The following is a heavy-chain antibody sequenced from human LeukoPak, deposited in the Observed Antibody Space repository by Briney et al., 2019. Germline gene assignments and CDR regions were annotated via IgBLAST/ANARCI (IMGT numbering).Heavy chain of an antibody. CDR2: IYYSGST. D-gene: IGHD4-17*01. Sequence: AETLSLTCTVSGGSIGSSDYYWGWLRQPPGKGLEWIGSIYYSGSTYYNPSLKSRVTISVDTSKNQFSLKLTSVTAADTAVYFCARVRFGDYVVSYFDLWGRGTLVTVSS. V-gene: IGHV4-39*07. CDR1: GGSIGSSDYY. CDR3: ARVRFGDYVVSYFDL. J-gene: IGHJ2*01.